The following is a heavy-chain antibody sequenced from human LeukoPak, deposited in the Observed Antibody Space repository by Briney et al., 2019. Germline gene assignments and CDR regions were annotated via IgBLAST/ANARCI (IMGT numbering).Heavy chain of an antibody. V-gene: IGHV3-30*18. J-gene: IGHJ4*02. CDR2: ISYDGSNK. D-gene: IGHD3-10*01. CDR1: GFTFSSYG. CDR3: AKVHAFGELPLGY. Sequence: QSGGSLRLSCAASGFTFSSYGMHWVRQAPGKGLEWVAVISYDGSNKYYADSVKGRFTISRDNSKNTLYLQMNSLRAEDTAVYYCAKVHAFGELPLGYWGQGTLVTVSS.